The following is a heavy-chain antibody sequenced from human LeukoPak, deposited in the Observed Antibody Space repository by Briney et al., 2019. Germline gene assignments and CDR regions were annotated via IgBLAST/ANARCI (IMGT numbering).Heavy chain of an antibody. D-gene: IGHD2-21*02. CDR2: IKSKTDGGTT. CDR1: GFSFRNAW. CDR3: TTVWNCGGDCSDAFDI. V-gene: IGHV3-15*01. J-gene: IGHJ3*02. Sequence: PGGSLRLSCAASGFSFRNAWMSWVRQAPWEGLEWVGRIKSKTDGGTTDYAAPVKGRFTISRDDSKNTLYLQMNSLKTEDTAVYYCTTVWNCGGDCSDAFDIWGQGTMVTVSS.